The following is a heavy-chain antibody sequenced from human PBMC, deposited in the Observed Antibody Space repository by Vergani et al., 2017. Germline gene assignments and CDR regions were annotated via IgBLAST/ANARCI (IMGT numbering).Heavy chain of an antibody. CDR1: GYSITNYW. D-gene: IGHD3-10*01. V-gene: IGHV5-51*03. J-gene: IGHJ3*01. CDR2: IYPGDSEV. Sequence: EVQLVQSGAEVKKPGESLKISCQGSGYSITNYWIGWVRQMPGKGLEWMGIIYPGDSEVKSNPTFRGQVIFSVDTSVNTAYLQWRSLQASDTATYFCASGGHGSENGGALQLWGQGTNITVSS. CDR3: ASGGHGSENGGALQL.